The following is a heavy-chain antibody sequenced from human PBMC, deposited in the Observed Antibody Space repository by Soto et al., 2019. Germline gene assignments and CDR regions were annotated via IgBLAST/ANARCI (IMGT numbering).Heavy chain of an antibody. Sequence: EVQLLESGGGLVQPGGSLRLSCAASGFTFSSYAMSWVRQAPGKGLEWVSAISGSGGSTYYADSVKGRFTISRDNSKNTLYLQMNSLRAEDTAVYYCAKKHRESSSSGQYYYYGMDVWGQGTTVTVSS. CDR2: ISGSGGST. CDR3: AKKHRESSSSGQYYYYGMDV. CDR1: GFTFSSYA. D-gene: IGHD6-6*01. J-gene: IGHJ6*02. V-gene: IGHV3-23*01.